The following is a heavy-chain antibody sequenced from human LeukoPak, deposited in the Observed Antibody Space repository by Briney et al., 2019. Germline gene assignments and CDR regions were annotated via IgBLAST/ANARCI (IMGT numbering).Heavy chain of an antibody. Sequence: PGGSLRLSCAASGFTLSDYGMSWVRQAPGEGLEWVANIKQDGSEKYYVDSVKGRFTISRDNAKNSLYLQMNSLRAEDTAVYYCARDIGDGWLQSAFIDYWGQGTLVTVSS. V-gene: IGHV3-7*05. J-gene: IGHJ4*02. CDR1: GFTLSDYG. CDR2: IKQDGSEK. D-gene: IGHD5-24*01. CDR3: ARDIGDGWLQSAFIDY.